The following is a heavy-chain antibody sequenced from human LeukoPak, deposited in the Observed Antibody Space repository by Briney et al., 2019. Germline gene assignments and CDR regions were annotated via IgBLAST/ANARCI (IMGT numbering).Heavy chain of an antibody. CDR3: ARTAGVTVTPATFELAAQDGWFDP. CDR1: GFTVSSNC. J-gene: IGHJ5*02. D-gene: IGHD4-11*01. CDR2: IYSGGST. Sequence: GGSLRLSCAASGFTVSSNCMSWVRQAPGKGLEWVSVIYSGGSTYYADSVKGRFTISRDNSKNTLYLQMNSLRAEDTAVYYCARTAGVTVTPATFELAAQDGWFDPWGQGTLVTVSS. V-gene: IGHV3-53*01.